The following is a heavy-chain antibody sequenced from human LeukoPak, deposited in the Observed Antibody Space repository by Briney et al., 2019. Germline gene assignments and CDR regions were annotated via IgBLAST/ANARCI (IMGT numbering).Heavy chain of an antibody. V-gene: IGHV3-7*01. Sequence: GGSLRLSCAASGFTFSSYWMTCVRQAPRKGLEWVANIKQDGGAKYYVDSLRGRFSISRDNVKTSLFLQMNSLSAEDTVLYYCTRCPYDSSGYYSVPSHLDYWGQGTLVTVSS. CDR3: TRCPYDSSGYYSVPSHLDY. J-gene: IGHJ4*02. D-gene: IGHD3-22*01. CDR2: IKQDGGAK. CDR1: GFTFSSYW.